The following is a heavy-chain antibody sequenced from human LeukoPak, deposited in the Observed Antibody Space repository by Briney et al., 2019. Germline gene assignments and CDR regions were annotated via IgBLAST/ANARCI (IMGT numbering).Heavy chain of an antibody. CDR1: GFTVSSNE. CDR2: ISGGST. Sequence: GGSLRLSCAASGFTVSSNEMSWVRQAPGKGLEWVSSISGGSTYYADSRKGRFTISRDNAKNSLYLQMNSLRAEDMALYYCAKGNYDILTGPMDVWGKGTTVTVSS. CDR3: AKGNYDILTGPMDV. V-gene: IGHV3-38-3*01. J-gene: IGHJ6*03. D-gene: IGHD3-9*01.